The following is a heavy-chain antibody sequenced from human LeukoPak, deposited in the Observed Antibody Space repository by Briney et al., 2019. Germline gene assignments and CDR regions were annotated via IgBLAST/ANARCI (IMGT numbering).Heavy chain of an antibody. CDR2: FDPEDGET. J-gene: IGHJ3*02. Sequence: SSVKVSCQVSGYTLTELSMHWVRQAPGNRLEGMGGFDPEDGETIYPQKLQGRDTMTEDTSTDTAYMELSSLRSEDTAVYYCATVLPPMGTYFFDAFDIGSQGTMVTVSS. D-gene: IGHD3-10*01. CDR1: GYTLTELS. CDR3: ATVLPPMGTYFFDAFDI. V-gene: IGHV1-24*01.